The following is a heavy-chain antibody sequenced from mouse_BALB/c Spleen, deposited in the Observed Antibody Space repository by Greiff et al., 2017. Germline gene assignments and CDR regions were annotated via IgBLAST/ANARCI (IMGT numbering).Heavy chain of an antibody. CDR3: TREAGNYGVDY. Sequence: DVHLVESGGGLVKPGGSLKLSCAASGFTFSSYTMSWVRQTPEKRLEWVATISSGGSYTYYPDSVKGRFTISRDNAKNTLYLQMSSLKSEDTAMYYCTREAGNYGVDYWGQGTSVTVSS. V-gene: IGHV5-6-4*01. CDR2: ISSGGSYT. D-gene: IGHD2-1*01. CDR1: GFTFSSYT. J-gene: IGHJ4*01.